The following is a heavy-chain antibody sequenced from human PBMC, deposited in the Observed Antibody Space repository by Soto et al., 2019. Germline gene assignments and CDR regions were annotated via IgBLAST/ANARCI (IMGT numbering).Heavy chain of an antibody. CDR3: ARVLGGSGSPVDY. V-gene: IGHV3-23*01. Sequence: VGSLRLSCAVSGITFSSFAMSWVRQAPGKGLEWVSTIRGSGDSTYYGDSVKGRFTISRDNSKNTLYLQMNSLRAEDTAVYYCARVLGGSGSPVDYWGQGTLVTVSS. D-gene: IGHD2-15*01. J-gene: IGHJ4*02. CDR2: IRGSGDST. CDR1: GITFSSFA.